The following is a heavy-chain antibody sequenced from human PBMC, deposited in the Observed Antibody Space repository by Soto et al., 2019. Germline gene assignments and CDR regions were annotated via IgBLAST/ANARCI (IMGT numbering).Heavy chain of an antibody. CDR1: GFTFSSYG. V-gene: IGHV3-33*01. Sequence: PGGSLRLSCAASGFTFSSYGMHWVRQAPGKGLEWVAVIWYDGSNKYYADSVKGRFTISRDNSKNTLYLQMNSLRAEDTAVYYCARDLDYDSSGCLDYWGQGTLVTVSS. D-gene: IGHD3-22*01. J-gene: IGHJ4*02. CDR3: ARDLDYDSSGCLDY. CDR2: IWYDGSNK.